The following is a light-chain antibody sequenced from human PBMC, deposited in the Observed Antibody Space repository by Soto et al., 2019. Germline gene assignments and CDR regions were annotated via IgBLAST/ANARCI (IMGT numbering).Light chain of an antibody. Sequence: EIVLTQSPATLSLSPGERATLSCRASQSVKSFVVWYQQKAGQAPRLLIYDTSNRATGIPARFSGSGSGTDFTLTISSLEPEDFAVYYCQQRYNWPPITFGHGTRLEIK. CDR1: QSVKSF. J-gene: IGKJ5*01. V-gene: IGKV3-11*01. CDR2: DTS. CDR3: QQRYNWPPIT.